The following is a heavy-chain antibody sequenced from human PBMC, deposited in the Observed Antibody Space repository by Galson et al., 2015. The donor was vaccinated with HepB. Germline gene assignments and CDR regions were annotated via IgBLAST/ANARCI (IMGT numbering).Heavy chain of an antibody. Sequence: SVKVSCKASGYTFTSYGISWVRQAPGQGLEWMGWISAYNGNTNYAQKLQGRVTMTTDTSTSTAYMELRSLRSDDTAVYYCARFGFFERPYYYGMDVWGQGTTVTVSS. CDR3: ARFGFFERPYYYGMDV. CDR2: ISAYNGNT. CDR1: GYTFTSYG. D-gene: IGHD1-1*01. V-gene: IGHV1-18*04. J-gene: IGHJ6*02.